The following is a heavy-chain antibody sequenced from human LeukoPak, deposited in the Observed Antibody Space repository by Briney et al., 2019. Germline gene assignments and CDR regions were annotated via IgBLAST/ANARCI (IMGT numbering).Heavy chain of an antibody. CDR3: ARAPSRIAVAGTEKSYYFDY. CDR1: GYTFTSYD. Sequence: ASVKLSCKASGYTFTSYDINWVRQATGQGLEWMGWMNPNSGNAGYAQKFQGRVTMTTTTYISTAYMELSSLRYEDTAVYYCARAPSRIAVAGTEKSYYFDYWGQGTLVTVSS. CDR2: MNPNSGNA. V-gene: IGHV1-8*01. D-gene: IGHD6-19*01. J-gene: IGHJ4*02.